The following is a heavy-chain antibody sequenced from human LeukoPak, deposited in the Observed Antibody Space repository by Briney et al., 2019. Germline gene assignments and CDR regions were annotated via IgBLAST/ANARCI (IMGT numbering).Heavy chain of an antibody. CDR2: ISSSSSYI. D-gene: IGHD3-3*01. CDR1: GFTVSSNY. V-gene: IGHV3-21*01. CDR3: ATGRGSGYLFDY. J-gene: IGHJ4*02. Sequence: GGSLRLSCAASGFTVSSNYMNWVRQAPGKGLEWVSSISSSSSYIYYADSVKGRFTISRDNAKNSLYLQMNSLRAEDTAVYYCATGRGSGYLFDYWGQGTLVTVSS.